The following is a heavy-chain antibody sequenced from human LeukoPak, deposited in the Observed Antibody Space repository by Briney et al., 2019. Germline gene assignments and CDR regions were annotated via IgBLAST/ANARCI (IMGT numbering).Heavy chain of an antibody. CDR2: FDPEDGET. CDR3: AARRRPLRGPFDC. CDR1: GDTLTEVC. Sequence: ASVKVSCKVSGDTLTEVCVHWVRQAPGKGREYMGGFDPEDGETVYTQKFQGRVTMTEDTSTDTAYMDLSGLRSEDTALYHCAARRRPLRGPFDCWGQGTLVTVSS. J-gene: IGHJ4*02. V-gene: IGHV1-24*01. D-gene: IGHD1-1*01.